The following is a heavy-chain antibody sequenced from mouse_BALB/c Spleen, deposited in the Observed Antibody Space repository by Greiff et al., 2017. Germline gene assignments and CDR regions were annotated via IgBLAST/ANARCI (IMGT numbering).Heavy chain of an antibody. Sequence: VHVKQSGTVLARPGASVKMSCKASGYTFTSYWMHWVKQRPGQGLEWIGAIYPGNSDTSYNQKFKGKAKLTAVTSTSTAYMELSSLTNEDSAVYYCTRSFYYGSSPYAMDYWGQGTSVTVSS. CDR1: GYTFTSYW. V-gene: IGHV1-5*01. CDR2: IYPGNSDT. CDR3: TRSFYYGSSPYAMDY. D-gene: IGHD1-1*01. J-gene: IGHJ4*01.